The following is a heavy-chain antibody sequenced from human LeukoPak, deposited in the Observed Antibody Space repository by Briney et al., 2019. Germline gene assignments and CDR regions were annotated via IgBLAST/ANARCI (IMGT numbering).Heavy chain of an antibody. CDR3: ARSMNDLMMATTWFGLDY. D-gene: IGHD5-12*01. V-gene: IGHV4-59*12. CDR1: GGSISSYY. CDR2: IYYSGST. Sequence: PSETLSLTCTVSGGSISSYYWSWIRQPPGKGLEYIGYIYYSGSTNYNPSLKSRVTISVDTSKNQFSLKLSSVTAADTAVYYCARSMNDLMMATTWFGLDYWGQGTLVTVSS. J-gene: IGHJ4*02.